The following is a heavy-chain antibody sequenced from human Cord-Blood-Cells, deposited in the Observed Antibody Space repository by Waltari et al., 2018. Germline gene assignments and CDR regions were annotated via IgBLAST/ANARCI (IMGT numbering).Heavy chain of an antibody. CDR2: ISGSGGST. Sequence: EVQLLESGGGLVQPGGSLRLSCAASGFTFSSYAMSWVRQAPGKGLEWVSAISGSGGSTYSADSVKGRFTISRDNSKNTLYLQMNSLRAEDTAVYYCARERLGYCSSTSCDAFDIWGQGTMVTVSS. V-gene: IGHV3-23*01. CDR1: GFTFSSYA. D-gene: IGHD2-2*01. J-gene: IGHJ3*02. CDR3: ARERLGYCSSTSCDAFDI.